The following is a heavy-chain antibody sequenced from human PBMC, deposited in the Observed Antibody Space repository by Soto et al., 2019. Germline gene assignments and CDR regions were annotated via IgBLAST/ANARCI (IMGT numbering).Heavy chain of an antibody. CDR2: IHAGNGNT. D-gene: IGHD3-22*01. J-gene: IGHJ4*02. V-gene: IGHV1-3*01. Sequence: QVQVVQSGAEVKKPGASVKVSCKASGFTFTTYAIHWVRQAPGQRLEWMGWIHAGNGNTKSSQKFQDRLTITRDTSASTAYMELSSLRSEDSAVYYCARDRSSGDCTDFDYWGQGTLVTVSS. CDR1: GFTFTTYA. CDR3: ARDRSSGDCTDFDY.